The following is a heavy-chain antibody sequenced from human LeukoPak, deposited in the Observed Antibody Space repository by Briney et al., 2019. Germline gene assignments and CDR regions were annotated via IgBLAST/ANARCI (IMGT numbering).Heavy chain of an antibody. Sequence: SGFTFXSYSMNWVRQAPGKGLEWVSQISRTSSTIYYADSVKGGFTISRDNAKNSLYLQMNSLTGEDTAVYYCARDEYSSSRSTHWGQGTLVTVSS. CDR3: ARDEYSSSRSTH. CDR2: ISRTSSTI. D-gene: IGHD6-13*01. CDR1: GFTFXSYS. V-gene: IGHV3-48*01. J-gene: IGHJ4*02.